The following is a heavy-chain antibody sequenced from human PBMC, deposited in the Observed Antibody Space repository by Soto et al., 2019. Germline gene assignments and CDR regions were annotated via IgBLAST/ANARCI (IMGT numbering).Heavy chain of an antibody. CDR3: ARGGPPPYYYDSSGPSPSGAFDI. CDR1: GGSFSGYY. D-gene: IGHD3-22*01. V-gene: IGHV4-34*01. Sequence: QVQLQQWGAGLLKPSETLSLTCAVYGGSFSGYYWSWIRQPPGKGLEWIGEISHSGSTNYNPSLKSRVTISVDTSKNQFSLKLSSVTAADTAVYYCARGGPPPYYYDSSGPSPSGAFDIWGQGTMVTVSS. J-gene: IGHJ3*02. CDR2: ISHSGST.